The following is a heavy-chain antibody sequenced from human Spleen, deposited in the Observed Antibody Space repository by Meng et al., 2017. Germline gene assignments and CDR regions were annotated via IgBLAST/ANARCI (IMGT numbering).Heavy chain of an antibody. Sequence: QVNHQQWGEGLLKPSGTLSLTCAGSGGSISSSNWWSWLRQPPGKGLEWIGEMYHTGSPNYNPSLKSRVTFSVDKSKNEFSLKLSSVTAADTAVYYCARVGGGSSSFFWFDPWGQGTLVTVSS. J-gene: IGHJ5*02. CDR3: ARVGGGSSSFFWFDP. V-gene: IGHV4-4*02. CDR2: MYHTGSP. D-gene: IGHD6-6*01. CDR1: GGSISSSNW.